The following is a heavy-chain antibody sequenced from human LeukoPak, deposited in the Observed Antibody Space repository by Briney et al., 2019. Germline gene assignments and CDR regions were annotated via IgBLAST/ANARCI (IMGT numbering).Heavy chain of an antibody. Sequence: GGSLRLSCAAYGFTFSSYGMHWVRQAPGKGLEWVAVISYDGSNKYYADSVKGRYTISRDNSKNTLYLQMNSLRAEDTAVYYCAKDQGSDYGDYGLPHYWGQGTLVTVSS. V-gene: IGHV3-30*18. J-gene: IGHJ4*02. CDR3: AKDQGSDYGDYGLPHY. D-gene: IGHD4-17*01. CDR1: GFTFSSYG. CDR2: ISYDGSNK.